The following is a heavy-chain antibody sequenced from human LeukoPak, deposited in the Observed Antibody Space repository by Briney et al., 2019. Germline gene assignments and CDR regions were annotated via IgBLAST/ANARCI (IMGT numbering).Heavy chain of an antibody. V-gene: IGHV1-18*01. CDR2: ISAYNGNT. CDR1: GYTFTSYG. Sequence: GASVKVSCKASGYTFTSYGISWVRQAPGQGLEWMGWISAYNGNTNYAQKLQGRVTMTTDTSTSTADMELRSLRSDHTAVYYCAGRAYCGGDCYFPPDYWGQGTLVTVSS. J-gene: IGHJ4*02. D-gene: IGHD2-21*02. CDR3: AGRAYCGGDCYFPPDY.